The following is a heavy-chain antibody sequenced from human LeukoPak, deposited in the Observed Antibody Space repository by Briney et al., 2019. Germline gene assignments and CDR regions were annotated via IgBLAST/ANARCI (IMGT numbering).Heavy chain of an antibody. V-gene: IGHV7-4-1*02. J-gene: IGHJ4*02. CDR1: GYTFTSYA. CDR3: ARVGPHDYGVSCDY. CDR2: INTNTGNP. D-gene: IGHD4-17*01. Sequence: GASVKVSCKASGYTFTSYAMNWVRQAPGQGLEWMGWINTNTGNPTYAQGFTGRFVFSLDTSVRTAYLQISSLKAEDTAVYYCARVGPHDYGVSCDYWGQGTLVTVSS.